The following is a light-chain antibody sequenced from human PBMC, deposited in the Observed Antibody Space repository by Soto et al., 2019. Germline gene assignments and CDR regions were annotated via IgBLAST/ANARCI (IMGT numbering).Light chain of an antibody. CDR3: SSYVGSNNFV. J-gene: IGLJ1*01. CDR2: EVT. V-gene: IGLV2-8*01. Sequence: QSVLTQPPSASGSPGQSVTISCTGTSGDIDNYNYVSWYLQHPGKAPKLLIFEVTKRPSGVPDRFSGSKSGDTAFLTVSGLQADDEADYYCSSYVGSNNFVFGTGTKVNVL. CDR1: SGDIDNYNY.